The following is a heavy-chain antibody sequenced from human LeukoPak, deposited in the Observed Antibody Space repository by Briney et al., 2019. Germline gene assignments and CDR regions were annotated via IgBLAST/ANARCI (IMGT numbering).Heavy chain of an antibody. CDR1: GYTLTGLS. J-gene: IGHJ4*02. D-gene: IGHD5-24*01. V-gene: IGHV1-24*01. CDR3: ATSILGDGYNFQPPYFDY. CDR2: FDPEDGET. Sequence: ASVKVSCKVSGYTLTGLSMQWVRQAPGTGLEWMGGFDPEDGETIYAQKFQGRVTMTEDTSTDTAYMELSSLRSEDTAVYYCATSILGDGYNFQPPYFDYWGQGTLVTVSS.